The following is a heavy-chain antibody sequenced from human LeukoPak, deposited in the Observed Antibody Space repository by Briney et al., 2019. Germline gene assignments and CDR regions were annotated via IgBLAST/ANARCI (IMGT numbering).Heavy chain of an antibody. V-gene: IGHV1-18*01. CDR1: GYTFTSYG. CDR3: ARDATKYSSSWYIPYYYYYMDV. D-gene: IGHD6-13*01. Sequence: ASVKVSCKASGYTFTSYGISWVRQAPGQGLEWMGWISAYNGNTNYAQKLQGRVTMTTDTSTSTAYMELRSLRSDDTAVCYCARDATKYSSSWYIPYYYYYMDVWGKGTTVTVSS. J-gene: IGHJ6*03. CDR2: ISAYNGNT.